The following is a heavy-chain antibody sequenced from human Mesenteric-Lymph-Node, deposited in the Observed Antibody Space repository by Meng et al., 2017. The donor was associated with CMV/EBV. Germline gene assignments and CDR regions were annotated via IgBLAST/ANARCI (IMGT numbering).Heavy chain of an antibody. Sequence: SVKVSCKASGGTFSSYAISWVRQAPGQGLEWMGGIIPIFGTTNYAQKFQGRVTITSDESTNTAYMELSSLRSEDTAVYYCARGRALRSHRAFDIWGQGTMVTVSS. CDR3: ARGRALRSHRAFDI. V-gene: IGHV1-69*13. CDR2: IIPIFGTT. D-gene: IGHD4-17*01. CDR1: GGTFSSYA. J-gene: IGHJ3*02.